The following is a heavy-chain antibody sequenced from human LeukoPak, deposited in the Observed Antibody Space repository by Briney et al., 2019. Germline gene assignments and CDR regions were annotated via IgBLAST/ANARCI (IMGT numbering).Heavy chain of an antibody. D-gene: IGHD2-15*01. Sequence: PSQTLSLTCAISGDSVSNKDAAWNWIRESPSRGLEWLGRTFYRYKWYNDYAVSVKGRIIVSADTSKNQFSLHLNSVTPDDTAVYYCGRTVGYFDYWGQGILVTVSS. V-gene: IGHV6-1*01. J-gene: IGHJ4*02. CDR3: GRTVGYFDY. CDR2: TFYRYKWYN. CDR1: GDSVSNKDAA.